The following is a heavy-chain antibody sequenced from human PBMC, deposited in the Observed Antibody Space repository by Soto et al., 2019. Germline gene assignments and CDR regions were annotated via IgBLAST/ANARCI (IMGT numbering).Heavy chain of an antibody. CDR2: ISTYNGDT. V-gene: IGHV1-18*01. CDR3: TSGLSGDY. Sequence: QAQLVQSGAEVKKPGSSVKVSCKASGYTFTSYGLSWVRQAPGQGLEWMGWISTYNGDTKYAQKLQGRVTMTTDTSTSTAYMELRSLRSDDTAMYYCTSGLSGDYWGQGTLITVSS. CDR1: GYTFTSYG. J-gene: IGHJ4*02. D-gene: IGHD3-10*01.